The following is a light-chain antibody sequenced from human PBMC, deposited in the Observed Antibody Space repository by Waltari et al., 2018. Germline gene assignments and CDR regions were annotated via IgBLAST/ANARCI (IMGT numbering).Light chain of an antibody. CDR3: CSYAGNYIWV. V-gene: IGLV2-23*02. CDR2: DVS. J-gene: IGLJ3*02. CDR1: GSESGRYDI. Sequence: QSALTQPASVSGSPGQSVPLSCTAAGSESGRYDIVSWYQQHPGNAPKLIICDVSKRPSGVSDRFSGSKSGDTASLTISGLQFEDEADYYCCSYAGNYIWVFGGGTRLTVL.